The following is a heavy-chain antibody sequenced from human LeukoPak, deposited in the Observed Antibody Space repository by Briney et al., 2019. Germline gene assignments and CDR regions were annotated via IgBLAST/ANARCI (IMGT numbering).Heavy chain of an antibody. J-gene: IGHJ4*02. CDR2: IGSSGNTI. D-gene: IGHD6-19*01. V-gene: IGHV3-48*01. CDR1: GFTFSGYI. Sequence: PGGSLRLSCAASGFTFSGYIMNWVRQAPGKGLEWVSFIGSSGNTIYYADSVKGRFTVSRDNAKNSLYLQMNSLRAEDTAVYYCAREQWLDYWGQGTLSPSPQ. CDR3: AREQWLDY.